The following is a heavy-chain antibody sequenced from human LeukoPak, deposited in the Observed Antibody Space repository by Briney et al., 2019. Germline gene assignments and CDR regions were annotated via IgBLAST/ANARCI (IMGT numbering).Heavy chain of an antibody. D-gene: IGHD6-6*01. V-gene: IGHV3-64D*08. CDR2: ITPNGGNT. CDR1: GLTFSTFA. J-gene: IGHJ5*02. Sequence: PGGSLRLSCSASGLTFSTFAMHWVRQAPGKGLQYVSAITPNGGNTYYADSMKGRFTISRDNSKNTLYLQMTSLRTEDTAVYYCVPSPNRHPQGFDPSGQGTLVTVSS. CDR3: VPSPNRHPQGFDP.